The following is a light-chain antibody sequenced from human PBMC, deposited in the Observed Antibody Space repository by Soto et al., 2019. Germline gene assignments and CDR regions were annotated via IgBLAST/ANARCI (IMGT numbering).Light chain of an antibody. CDR2: AAS. V-gene: IGKV1-27*01. J-gene: IGKJ4*02. Sequence: DIQMTQSPSSLSAFVGDRVTITCRARQAISNYLSWYQHKPGKDPKLLIYAASTLQSGVPSRFSGSGSGTDFTLTISSLQPEDVATYYCQKYNSAPLTVGGGTKVEIK. CDR1: QAISNY. CDR3: QKYNSAPLT.